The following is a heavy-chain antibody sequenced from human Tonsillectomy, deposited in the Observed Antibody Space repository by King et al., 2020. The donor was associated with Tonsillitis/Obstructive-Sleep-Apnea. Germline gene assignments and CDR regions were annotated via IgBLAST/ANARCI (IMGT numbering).Heavy chain of an antibody. CDR2: IYWDDDK. J-gene: IGHJ4*02. Sequence: TLKESGPTLVKPTQTLTLTCTFSGFSLSTSGVGVGLIRQPPGKALEWLALIYWDDDKRYSPSLKSRLTITKDTSKKQVVVTMTNMDPVDTATYYCAHRLRTMVFDYWGQGTLVTVSS. V-gene: IGHV2-5*02. CDR3: AHRLRTMVFDY. CDR1: GFSLSTSGVG. D-gene: IGHD3-10*01.